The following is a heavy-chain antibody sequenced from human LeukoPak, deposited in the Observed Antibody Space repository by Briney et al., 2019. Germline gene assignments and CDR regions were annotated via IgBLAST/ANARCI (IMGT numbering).Heavy chain of an antibody. CDR1: GFTFSSYA. Sequence: GGSLRLSCAASGFTFSSYAMHWVRQAPGKGLERVAIISYDGSNKYYADSVKGRFTISRDNSKNTLYLQMNSLRAEDTAVYYCAKDRALHSSSWYGPYYMDVWGKGTTVTVSS. J-gene: IGHJ6*03. V-gene: IGHV3-30-3*01. D-gene: IGHD6-13*01. CDR3: AKDRALHSSSWYGPYYMDV. CDR2: ISYDGSNK.